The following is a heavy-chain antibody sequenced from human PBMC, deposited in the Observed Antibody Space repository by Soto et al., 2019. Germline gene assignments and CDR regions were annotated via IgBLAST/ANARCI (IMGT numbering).Heavy chain of an antibody. CDR3: AKVYCSSTSCYMYKYFDY. V-gene: IGHV3-23*01. CDR1: GFTFSSYA. D-gene: IGHD2-2*02. Sequence: GGSLRLSCAASGFTFSSYAMSWVRQAPGKGLEWVSAISGSGGSTYYADSVKGRFTISRDNSKNTLYLQMNSLRAEDTAVYYCAKVYCSSTSCYMYKYFDYWGQGTLVTVSS. J-gene: IGHJ4*02. CDR2: ISGSGGST.